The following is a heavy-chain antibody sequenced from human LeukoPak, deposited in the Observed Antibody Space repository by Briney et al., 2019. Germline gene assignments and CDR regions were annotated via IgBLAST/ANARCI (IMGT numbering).Heavy chain of an antibody. CDR3: AKGRFTVTTREYYFDY. CDR2: ISSSSSYI. J-gene: IGHJ4*02. D-gene: IGHD4-17*01. Sequence: KPSETLSLTCTVSGGSISSSSYYWGWIRQPPGKGLEWVSSISSSSSYIYYADSVKGRFTISRDNAKNSLYLQMNSLRAEDTALYYCAKGRFTVTTREYYFDYWGQGTLVTVSS. CDR1: GGSISSSS. V-gene: IGHV3-21*04.